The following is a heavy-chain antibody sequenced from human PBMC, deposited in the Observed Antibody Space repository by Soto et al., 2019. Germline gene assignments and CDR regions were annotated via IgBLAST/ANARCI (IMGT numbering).Heavy chain of an antibody. CDR3: ATDSRNVGIGYFDS. Sequence: EVKVIESGGDLIDPGGSLRLSCAASGFKVGSIYVTWVRQAPGEGLEWVSVIVSGGSTHYADSVTGRFTVSRDVSNNTVYLHMSSLRAEDTAVYFCATDSRNVGIGYFDSWGLGTLVTVSS. J-gene: IGHJ4*02. V-gene: IGHV3-53*01. CDR1: GFKVGSIY. CDR2: IVSGGST. D-gene: IGHD1-26*01.